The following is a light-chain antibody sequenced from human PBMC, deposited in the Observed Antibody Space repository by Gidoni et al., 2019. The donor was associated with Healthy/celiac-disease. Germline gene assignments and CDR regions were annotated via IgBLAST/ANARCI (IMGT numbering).Light chain of an antibody. Sequence: IQMTQSPSSPSASVGDRVTITCRASQSISSYLNWYQQKPGKAPKLLIYAASSLQSWVPSRFSGSGAGTDFTLTISSLQPEDFATYYCQQSYSTPWTFGQXTKVEIK. J-gene: IGKJ1*01. CDR3: QQSYSTPWT. CDR2: AAS. CDR1: QSISSY. V-gene: IGKV1-39*01.